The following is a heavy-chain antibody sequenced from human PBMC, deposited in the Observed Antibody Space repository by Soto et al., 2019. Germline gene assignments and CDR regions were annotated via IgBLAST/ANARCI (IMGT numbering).Heavy chain of an antibody. CDR2: ISAYNGNT. J-gene: IGHJ6*02. CDR1: GYTFTSYG. V-gene: IGHV1-18*04. D-gene: IGHD2-2*01. Sequence: QVQLVQSGAEVKKPGASVKVSCKASGYTFTSYGISWVRQAPGQGLEWMGWISAYNGNTNYAQKLQGRVTMTTDTSTSTAYMELRSLRSDDTAVYYCARDIVVVPAATPYYYYGRDVWGQGNTVTVSS. CDR3: ARDIVVVPAATPYYYYGRDV.